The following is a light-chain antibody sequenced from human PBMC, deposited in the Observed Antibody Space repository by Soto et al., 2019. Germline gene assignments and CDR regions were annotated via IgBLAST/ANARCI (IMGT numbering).Light chain of an antibody. CDR1: QNINNW. CDR2: KAS. Sequence: DIQMTQSPSTLSASIGDRVTITCRASQNINNWLAWYQQKPGKAPKFLIHKASSLQSGVPSRFSGSGSGTEFTLTINNLQPDDFATYYCQQYHNFVSFGQGTKVDIK. V-gene: IGKV1-5*03. J-gene: IGKJ1*01. CDR3: QQYHNFVS.